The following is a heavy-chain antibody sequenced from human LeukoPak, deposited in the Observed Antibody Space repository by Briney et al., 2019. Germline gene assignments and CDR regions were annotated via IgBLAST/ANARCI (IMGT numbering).Heavy chain of an antibody. D-gene: IGHD3-3*01. CDR3: ANDFWSGPFDY. CDR2: ISDSGGST. Sequence: GGSLRLSCAASGFSFSTYAMSWVRQAPGKGLEWVSGISDSGGSTYYADSVKGRFTIPRDNSKNTLYLQMNSLRAEDTAVYYCANDFWSGPFDYWGQGTLVTVSS. CDR1: GFSFSTYA. V-gene: IGHV3-23*01. J-gene: IGHJ4*02.